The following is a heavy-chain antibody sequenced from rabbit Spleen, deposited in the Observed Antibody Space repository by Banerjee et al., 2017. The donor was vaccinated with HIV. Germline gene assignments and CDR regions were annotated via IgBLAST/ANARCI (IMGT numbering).Heavy chain of an antibody. CDR2: IDPIFGIT. Sequence: QERLVESGGGLVQPGASLTLTCTASGLDFSSSDWIYWVRQAPGKGLEWIGYIDPIFGITYFANWAKGRFTISKTSSTTVTLQMTSLTAADTATYFCAREKSGNHGHDLWGPGTLVTVS. J-gene: IGHJ4*01. CDR3: AREKSGNHGHDL. CDR1: GLDFSSSDW. D-gene: IGHD3-1*01. V-gene: IGHV1S45*01.